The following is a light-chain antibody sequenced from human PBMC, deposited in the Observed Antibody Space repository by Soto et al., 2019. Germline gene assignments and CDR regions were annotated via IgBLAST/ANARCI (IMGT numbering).Light chain of an antibody. CDR2: EGT. CDR3: AAWDDSLNVRYV. J-gene: IGLJ1*01. CDR1: STDVGSYNL. Sequence: QSVLTQPASVSGSPGQSITISCIGTSTDVGSYNLFSWYQQHPGKAPKLIIYEGTKRPAGVSNRFSGSKSGTSASLAISGLQSEDEADYYCAAWDDSLNVRYVFGTGTKLTVL. V-gene: IGLV2-14*02.